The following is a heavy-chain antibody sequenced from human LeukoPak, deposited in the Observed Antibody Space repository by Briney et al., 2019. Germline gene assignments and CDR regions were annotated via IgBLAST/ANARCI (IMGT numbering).Heavy chain of an antibody. CDR3: ARAPVDWFDP. V-gene: IGHV4-59*01. Sequence: SETLSLTCTVSGGSISSYYWSWIRQPPGKGLEWIGYIYYSGSTNYNPSLKSRATISVDTSKNQFSLKLSSVTAADTAVYYCARAPVDWFDPWGQGTLVTVSS. CDR1: GGSISSYY. J-gene: IGHJ5*02. CDR2: IYYSGST.